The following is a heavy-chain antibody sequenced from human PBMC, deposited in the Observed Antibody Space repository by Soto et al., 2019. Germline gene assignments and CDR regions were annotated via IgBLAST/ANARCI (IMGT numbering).Heavy chain of an antibody. J-gene: IGHJ6*02. CDR2: IYPTGTT. D-gene: IGHD3-10*01. CDR1: GGSISSGGYS. Sequence: QLQLRESGSGLVKPSETLSLTCTVSGGSISSGGYSWSWIRQSPEKGLEWIGCIYPTGTTYYHPSLKRRVTTAVETSRNQFSLNRTSVSAADTAVYYCARAPPGPSPRWVLWGQGTTVTVSS. CDR3: ARAPPGPSPRWVL. V-gene: IGHV4-30-2*06.